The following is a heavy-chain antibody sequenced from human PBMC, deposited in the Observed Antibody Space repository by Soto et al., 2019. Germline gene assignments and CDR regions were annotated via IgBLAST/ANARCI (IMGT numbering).Heavy chain of an antibody. V-gene: IGHV3-23*01. CDR2: ISGSGSSV. CDR1: GFTFSHYV. J-gene: IGHJ6*02. CDR3: GKVRASNLSTSYIYYGLDV. D-gene: IGHD1-20*01. Sequence: EVELLESGGGLVRPGGSLRLSCAASGFTFSHYVLSWVRQSPERGLEWVSSISGSGSSVYVTDSVRGPFIMSSDLSTNTVSLQIISLRAENPAVYYCGKVRASNLSTSYIYYGLDVWGQGTTVTVSS.